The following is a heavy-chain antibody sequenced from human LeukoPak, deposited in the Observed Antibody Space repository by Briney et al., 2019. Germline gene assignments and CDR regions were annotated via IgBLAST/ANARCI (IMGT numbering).Heavy chain of an antibody. CDR2: ISWDGGST. D-gene: IGHD5-24*01. Sequence: PGGSLRLSCAASGFTFHDYAMHWVRQTPGKGLEWVSLISWDGGSTYYADSVKGRFTISRDDAKNSLYLQMNSLRAEDTAVYYCAKGRGWLQFFDYWGQGTLVTVSS. CDR1: GFTFHDYA. CDR3: AKGRGWLQFFDY. J-gene: IGHJ4*02. V-gene: IGHV3-43D*03.